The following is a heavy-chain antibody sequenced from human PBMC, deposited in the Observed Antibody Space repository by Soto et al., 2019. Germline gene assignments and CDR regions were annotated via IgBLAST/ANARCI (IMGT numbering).Heavy chain of an antibody. CDR2: IYHSGST. J-gene: IGHJ5*02. D-gene: IGHD5-12*01. V-gene: IGHV4-61*08. CDR3: ARGYDWFDP. Sequence: SETLSLTCAVSGGSISSGGYSWSWIRQPPGKGLEWIGYIYHSGSTNYNPSLKSRVTISLDTSKNQFSLKVSSVTAADTAVYYCARGYDWFDPWGQGTLVTVSS. CDR1: GGSISSGGYS.